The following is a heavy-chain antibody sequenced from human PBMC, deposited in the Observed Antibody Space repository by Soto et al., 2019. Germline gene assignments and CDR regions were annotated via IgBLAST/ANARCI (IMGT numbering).Heavy chain of an antibody. Sequence: GSLLLSCAAFGFTFSNAWMSWVRQAPGKGLEWVGRIKSKTDGGTTDYAAPVKGRFTISRDDSKNTLYLQMNSLKTEDTAVYYCTKDRLLWFGELLLPIYWGQGTLVTVSS. J-gene: IGHJ4*02. CDR2: IKSKTDGGTT. D-gene: IGHD3-10*01. V-gene: IGHV3-15*01. CDR3: TKDRLLWFGELLLPIY. CDR1: GFTFSNAW.